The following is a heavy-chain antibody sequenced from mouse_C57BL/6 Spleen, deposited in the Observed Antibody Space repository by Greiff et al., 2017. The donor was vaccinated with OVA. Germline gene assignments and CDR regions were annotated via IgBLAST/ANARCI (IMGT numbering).Heavy chain of an antibody. CDR1: GYAFSSSW. Sequence: VQLQQSGPELVKPGASVKISCKASGYAFSSSWMNWVKQGPGKGLEWIGRIYPGDGGTNYNGKFKGKATLTADKSSSTAYMQLSSLTSEDAAVYFCARGLTTVEYLGYWGQGTTLTVSS. V-gene: IGHV1-82*01. J-gene: IGHJ2*01. D-gene: IGHD1-1*01. CDR2: IYPGDGGT. CDR3: ARGLTTVEYLGY.